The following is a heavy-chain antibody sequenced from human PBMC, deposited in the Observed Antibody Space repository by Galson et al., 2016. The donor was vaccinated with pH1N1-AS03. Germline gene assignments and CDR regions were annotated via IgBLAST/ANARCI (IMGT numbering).Heavy chain of an antibody. Sequence: SCKASGYRLSSYGIYWVRQAPGQGLETMGWISGYSDSTKFAQKFQGRLTMTVDTSTSTAYMELRNLTSDDTATYFCARDLGFDYWGQGALVIVSS. V-gene: IGHV1-18*04. CDR2: ISGYSDST. CDR1: GYRLSSYG. CDR3: ARDLGFDY. J-gene: IGHJ4*02.